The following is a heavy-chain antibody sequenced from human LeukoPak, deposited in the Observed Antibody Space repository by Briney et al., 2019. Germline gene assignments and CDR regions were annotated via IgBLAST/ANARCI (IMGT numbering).Heavy chain of an antibody. CDR2: INPNSGGT. CDR1: GYTFTDYY. Sequence: ASVKVSCKASGYTFTDYYLYWVRQAPGQGLELMGWINPNSGGTNYAQKFQGRVTVTRDTSISIVYMELSRLTSDDTAVYYCARGGYISSYYGWFDPWGQGTLATVSS. D-gene: IGHD6-13*01. CDR3: ARGGYISSYYGWFDP. J-gene: IGHJ5*02. V-gene: IGHV1-2*02.